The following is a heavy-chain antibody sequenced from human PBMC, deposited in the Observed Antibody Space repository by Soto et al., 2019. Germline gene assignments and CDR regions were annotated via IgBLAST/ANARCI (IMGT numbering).Heavy chain of an antibody. CDR2: INPSTGSI. Sequence: EAAVKVSCKASGYIVTTYYIHWVRQAPVQGLEWLGVINPSTGSITYAHKFQGRGTVTRVTSTTPVYMELSRLTSEDTAVYYCSIEGPMSRPVSLYYYPGMDVWGQGTTVTVSS. D-gene: IGHD3-10*02. CDR3: SIEGPMSRPVSLYYYPGMDV. CDR1: GYIVTTYY. J-gene: IGHJ6*02. V-gene: IGHV1-46*01.